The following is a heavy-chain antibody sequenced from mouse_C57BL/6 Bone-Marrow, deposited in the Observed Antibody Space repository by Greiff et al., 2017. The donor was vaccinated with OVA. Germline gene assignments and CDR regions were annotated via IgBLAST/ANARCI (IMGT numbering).Heavy chain of an antibody. CDR2: IYPGSGTT. CDR1: GYTFTDYY. J-gene: IGHJ2*01. Sequence: VKLVESGAELVRPGASVKLSCKASGYTFTDYYINWVKQRPGQGLEWIARIYPGSGTTYYNEKFKGKATLTAEKSSSTAYMQLSSLTYEDSAVYFCARDYGKDFDYWGQGTTLTVSS. D-gene: IGHD1-1*01. V-gene: IGHV1-76*01. CDR3: ARDYGKDFDY.